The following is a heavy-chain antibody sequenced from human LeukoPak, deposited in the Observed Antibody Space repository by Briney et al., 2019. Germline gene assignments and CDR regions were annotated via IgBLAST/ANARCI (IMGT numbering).Heavy chain of an antibody. CDR1: GGSFSGYY. J-gene: IGHJ4*02. CDR2: INQSGST. V-gene: IGHV4-34*01. Sequence: PSETLSLTCAVYGGSFSGYYWSWIRQPPGKGLEWIGEINQSGSTYYNPSLKSRATISVDTSKSQFSLKLSSVTAADTAVYYCAREGCSSTSCYRLGYWGQGTLVTVS. D-gene: IGHD2-2*01. CDR3: AREGCSSTSCYRLGY.